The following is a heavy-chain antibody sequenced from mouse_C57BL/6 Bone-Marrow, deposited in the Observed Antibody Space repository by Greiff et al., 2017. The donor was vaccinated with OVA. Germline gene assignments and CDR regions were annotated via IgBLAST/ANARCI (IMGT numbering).Heavy chain of an antibody. J-gene: IGHJ4*01. CDR1: GFSLTSYG. Sequence: VQLKESGPGLVAPSQSLSITCTVSGFSLTSYGVDWVRQPPGKGLEWLGVIWGGGSTNYNSALMSRLSISKDNSKSQVFLKMNSLQTDDTVMYYCAKRSYYYGSHYYAMDYWGQGTSVTVSS. V-gene: IGHV2-9*01. D-gene: IGHD1-1*01. CDR3: AKRSYYYGSHYYAMDY. CDR2: IWGGGST.